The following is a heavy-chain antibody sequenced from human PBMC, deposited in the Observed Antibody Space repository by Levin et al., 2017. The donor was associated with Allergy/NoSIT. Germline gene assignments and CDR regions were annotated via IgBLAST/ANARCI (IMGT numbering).Heavy chain of an antibody. D-gene: IGHD1-1*01. CDR2: IYPGDSDT. CDR3: ARRGTRDYYYYMEV. Sequence: GESLKISCQGSGYSFTSYWIGWVRQIPGKGLEWLGIIYPGDSDTRYSPSFQGQVTISADKSISTPYLQWSSLKASDTAIYYCARRGTRDYYYYMEVRSKGATVTVSS. J-gene: IGHJ6*03. V-gene: IGHV5-51*01. CDR1: GYSFTSYW.